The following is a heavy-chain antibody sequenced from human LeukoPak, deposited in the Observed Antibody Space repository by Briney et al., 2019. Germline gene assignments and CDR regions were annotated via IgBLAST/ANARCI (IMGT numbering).Heavy chain of an antibody. CDR3: ARADYSSSWSHEYYYMDV. D-gene: IGHD6-13*01. V-gene: IGHV1-2*02. CDR1: GYTFTSYD. J-gene: IGHJ6*03. Sequence: ASVKVSCKASGYTFTSYDINWVRQATGQGLEWMGWINPNSGGTNYAQKFQGRVTMTRDTSISTAYMELSRLRSDDTAVYYCARADYSSSWSHEYYYMDVWGKGTTVTVSS. CDR2: INPNSGGT.